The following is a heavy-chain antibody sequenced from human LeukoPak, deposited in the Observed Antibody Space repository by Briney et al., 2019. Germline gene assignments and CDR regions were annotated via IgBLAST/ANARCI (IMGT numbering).Heavy chain of an antibody. CDR3: AKSWAARLPGLLDP. V-gene: IGHV1-69*02. CDR2: IIPILGIA. CDR1: GYTFTGYY. J-gene: IGHJ5*02. Sequence: SVKVSCKASGYTFTGYYMHWVRQAPGQGLEWMGRIIPILGIANYAQKFQGRVTITADKSTSTAYMELSSLRSEDTAVYYCAKSWAARLPGLLDPWGQGTLVTVSS. D-gene: IGHD6-6*01.